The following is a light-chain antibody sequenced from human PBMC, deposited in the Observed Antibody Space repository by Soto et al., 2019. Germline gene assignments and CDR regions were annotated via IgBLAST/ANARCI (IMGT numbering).Light chain of an antibody. CDR3: QQYNSYSEYT. J-gene: IGKJ2*01. CDR1: QSISSW. V-gene: IGKV1-5*01. Sequence: DIQMTQSPSTLSASVGDRVTITCRASQSISSWLAWYQQKPGKAPKLLIYDASSLESGVPSRFSGSGSGTEIALPNTNLQPDDFATYYCQQYNSYSEYTFGQGTKLEIK. CDR2: DAS.